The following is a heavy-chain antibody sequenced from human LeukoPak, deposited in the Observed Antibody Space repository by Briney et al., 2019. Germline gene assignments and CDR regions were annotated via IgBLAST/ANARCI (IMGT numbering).Heavy chain of an antibody. CDR3: ARRPIKYYYYGMDV. CDR1: AFTVSSNY. Sequence: GGSLRLSCAASAFTVSSNYMSWVRQAPGKGLEWVSVVFSGGTTYYADSVKGRFTISRDNSKNTLYLQMNSLRAEDTAVYYCARRPIKYYYYGMDVWGQGTTVTVSS. J-gene: IGHJ6*02. CDR2: VFSGGTT. V-gene: IGHV3-53*01.